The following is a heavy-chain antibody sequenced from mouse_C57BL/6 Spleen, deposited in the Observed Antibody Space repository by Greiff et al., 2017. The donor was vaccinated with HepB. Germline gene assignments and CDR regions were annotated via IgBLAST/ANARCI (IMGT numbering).Heavy chain of an antibody. Sequence: QVHVKQSGPGLVQPSQSLSITCTVSGFSLTSYGVHWVRQSPGKGLEWLGVIWSGGSTDYNAAFISRLSISKDNSKSQVFFKMNSLQADDTAIYYCARNKRTAQAKDYAMDYWGQGTSVTVSS. V-gene: IGHV2-2*01. J-gene: IGHJ4*01. CDR3: ARNKRTAQAKDYAMDY. CDR2: IWSGGST. D-gene: IGHD3-2*02. CDR1: GFSLTSYG.